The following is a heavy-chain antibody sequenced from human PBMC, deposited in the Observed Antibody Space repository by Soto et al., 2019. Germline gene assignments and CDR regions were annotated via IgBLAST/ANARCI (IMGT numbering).Heavy chain of an antibody. Sequence: GGSLRLSCAASGFTFSSYWMHWVRQAPGKGLVWVSRINSDGSSTSYADSVKGRFTISRDNAKNTLYLQMNSLRAEDTAVYYCARRLYDYIWGSYRQNNGEFDYWGQGTLVTVSS. CDR2: INSDGSST. D-gene: IGHD3-16*02. CDR1: GFTFSSYW. V-gene: IGHV3-74*01. J-gene: IGHJ4*02. CDR3: ARRLYDYIWGSYRQNNGEFDY.